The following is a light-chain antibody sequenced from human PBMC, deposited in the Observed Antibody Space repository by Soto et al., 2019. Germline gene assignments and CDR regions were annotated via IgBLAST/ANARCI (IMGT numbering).Light chain of an antibody. J-gene: IGLJ2*01. CDR2: DVS. V-gene: IGLV2-14*01. CDR3: SSYTSSSTVV. CDR1: SSDVGGYNN. Sequence: QPVLTQHASVSGSPGRSITISCTGTSSDVGGYNNVSWYQQHPGKAPKLMIYDVSNRPSGVSNRFSGSKSGNTASLTISGLQAEDEADYYCSSYTSSSTVVFGGGTKVTVL.